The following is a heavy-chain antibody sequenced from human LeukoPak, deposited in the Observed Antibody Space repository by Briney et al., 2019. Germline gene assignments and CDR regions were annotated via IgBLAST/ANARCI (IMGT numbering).Heavy chain of an antibody. V-gene: IGHV4-59*08. Sequence: SETLSLTCTVSVGSVSVYYWIGIRQPPGKGLECIGYLDSSGSTSLSTNYNPSLKSRVAISLDTSENQFSLNLSSVTAADTVVYSCARHYYDRSDSYSFDYWGQGTLVTVSS. CDR2: LDSSGST. J-gene: IGHJ4*02. CDR3: ARHYYDRSDSYSFDY. D-gene: IGHD3-22*01. CDR1: VGSVSVYY.